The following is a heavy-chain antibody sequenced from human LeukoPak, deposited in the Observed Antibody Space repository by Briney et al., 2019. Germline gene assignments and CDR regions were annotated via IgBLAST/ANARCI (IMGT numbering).Heavy chain of an antibody. CDR2: MNPNSGNT. J-gene: IGHJ4*02. CDR3: ARVSRRLGELSLKY. V-gene: IGHV1-8*01. CDR1: GYTFTSYD. D-gene: IGHD3-16*02. Sequence: ASVKVSCKASGYTFTSYDINWVRQATGQGLEWMGWMNPNSGNTGYAQKFQGRVTMTRNTSISTAYMELSSLRSEDTAVYYCARVSRRLGELSLKYWGQGTLVTASS.